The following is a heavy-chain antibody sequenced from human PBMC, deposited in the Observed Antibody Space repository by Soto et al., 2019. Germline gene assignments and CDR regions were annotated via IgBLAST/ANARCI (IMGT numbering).Heavy chain of an antibody. D-gene: IGHD3-22*01. CDR2: ISYDGSNK. CDR1: GFTFSSYA. J-gene: IGHJ4*02. Sequence: GGSLRLSCAASGFTFSSYAMHWVRQAPGKGLEWVAVISYDGSNKYYADSVKGRFTISRDNSKNTLYLQMNSLRAEDTAVYYCAREEYDSSGYSDYWGQGTLVTVSS. CDR3: AREEYDSSGYSDY. V-gene: IGHV3-30-3*01.